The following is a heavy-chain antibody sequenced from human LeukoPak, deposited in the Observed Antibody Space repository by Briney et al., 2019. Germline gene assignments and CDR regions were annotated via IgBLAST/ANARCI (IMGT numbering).Heavy chain of an antibody. D-gene: IGHD1-26*01. CDR2: ISGSGGST. V-gene: IGHV3-23*01. J-gene: IGHJ4*02. CDR1: GFTFSSYA. Sequence: PGGSLRPSCAASGFTFSSYAMSWVRQAPGKGLEWVSAISGSGGSTYYADSVKGRFTISRDNSKNTLYLQMNSLRAEDTAVYYCAKPPAAGWEYFDYWGQGTLVTVSS. CDR3: AKPPAAGWEYFDY.